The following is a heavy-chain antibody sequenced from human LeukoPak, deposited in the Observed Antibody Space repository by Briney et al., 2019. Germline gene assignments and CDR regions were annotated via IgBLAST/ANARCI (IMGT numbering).Heavy chain of an antibody. V-gene: IGHV3-30*04. CDR3: ARAGPHIVVVTAMPYAFDI. CDR1: GFTFSSYA. J-gene: IGHJ3*02. CDR2: ISYDGSNK. Sequence: GGSLRLSCAASGFTFSSYAMHWVRQAPGKGLEWVAAISYDGSNKYYADSVKGRFTISRDNSKNTLYLQMNSLRAEDTAVYYCARAGPHIVVVTAMPYAFDIWGQGTMVTVSS. D-gene: IGHD2-21*02.